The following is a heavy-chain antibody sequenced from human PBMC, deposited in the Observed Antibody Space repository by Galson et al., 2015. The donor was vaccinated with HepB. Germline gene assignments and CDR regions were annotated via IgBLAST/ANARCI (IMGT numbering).Heavy chain of an antibody. CDR3: VSLSLAVAEHAFDL. CDR2: ITADGTTT. J-gene: IGHJ3*01. V-gene: IGHV3-74*01. Sequence: SLRLSCAASGFTFRRYWMHWVRQAPGKGLVWVSGITADGTTTRYADSVKGRFTVSRDNARNTLYMQMNSLRAEDTAVYYCVSLSLAVAEHAFDLWGQGTMVTVSS. CDR1: GFTFRRYW. D-gene: IGHD6-19*01.